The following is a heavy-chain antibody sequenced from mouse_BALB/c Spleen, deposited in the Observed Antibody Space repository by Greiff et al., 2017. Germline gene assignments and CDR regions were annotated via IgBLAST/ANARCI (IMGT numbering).Heavy chain of an antibody. V-gene: IGHV1-69*01. CDR1: GYTFTDYW. D-gene: IGHD2-14*01. J-gene: IGHJ2*01. Sequence: QVQLQQPGAELVMPGASVKMSCKASGYTFTDYWMHWVKQRPGQGLEWIGAIDTSDSYTSYNQKFKGKATLTVDESSSTAYMQLSSLTSEDSAVYYCARSRAGTDYWGQGTTLTVSS. CDR3: ARSRAGTDY. CDR2: IDTSDSYT.